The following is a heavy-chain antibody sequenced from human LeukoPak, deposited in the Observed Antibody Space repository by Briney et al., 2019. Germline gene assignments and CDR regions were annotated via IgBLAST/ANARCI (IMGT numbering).Heavy chain of an antibody. J-gene: IGHJ5*02. D-gene: IGHD2-2*01. CDR2: ISGSGEST. Sequence: GGSLRLSCAASGFTFTSYAMTWVRQAPGEGLEWVSAISGSGESTYYADSVKGRFTISRDNSKNTLYLQMNSLRAEDTAVYYCAREYCSSTSCYGFDPWGQGTLVTVSS. CDR3: AREYCSSTSCYGFDP. CDR1: GFTFTSYA. V-gene: IGHV3-23*01.